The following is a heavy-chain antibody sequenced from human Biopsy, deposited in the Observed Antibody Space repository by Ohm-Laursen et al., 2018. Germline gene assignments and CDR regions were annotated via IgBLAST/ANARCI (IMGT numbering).Heavy chain of an antibody. CDR2: VYYTGST. V-gene: IGHV4-59*01. J-gene: IGHJ2*01. CDR3: ARDRGYYSDRTVPGYFDL. D-gene: IGHD3-22*01. CDR1: GDSISSYY. Sequence: SETLSLTCTVSGDSISSYYWSWIRQPPGKGLQWIEYVYYTGSTDYNPSLQCRVTISVDTSKNHFSLRLRSVTPADTAIYYCARDRGYYSDRTVPGYFDLWGRGTLVTVSS.